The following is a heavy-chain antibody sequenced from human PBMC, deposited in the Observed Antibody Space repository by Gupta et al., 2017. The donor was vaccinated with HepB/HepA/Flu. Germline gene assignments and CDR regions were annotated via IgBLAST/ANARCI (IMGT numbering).Heavy chain of an antibody. CDR1: GXXXXXXY. CDR3: ARTIAAAFDI. D-gene: IGHD2-21*01. Sequence: EXQLVESGGGLIQPGGSLRXSXXXSGXXXXXXYMSWVRQAPGKGLEWVSVIYSGGSTYYADSVKGRFTISRDNSKNTLYLQMNSLRAEDTAVYYCARTIAAAFDIWGQGTMVTVSS. CDR2: IYSGGST. J-gene: IGHJ3*02. V-gene: IGHV3-53*01.